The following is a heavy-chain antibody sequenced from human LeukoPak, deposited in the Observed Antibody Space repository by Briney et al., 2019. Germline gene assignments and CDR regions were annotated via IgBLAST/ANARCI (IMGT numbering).Heavy chain of an antibody. Sequence: SETLSLTCTVSGGSISSSYYWDWIRQPPGKGLEWIGSVYYSGSTHYNPSLKSRVTISEDTSKNQFSLKLSSVTAADTAVYYCAIAARPQLDFDYWGQGALVTVSS. J-gene: IGHJ4*02. CDR1: GGSISSSYY. V-gene: IGHV4-39*02. CDR2: VYYSGST. D-gene: IGHD6-6*01. CDR3: AIAARPQLDFDY.